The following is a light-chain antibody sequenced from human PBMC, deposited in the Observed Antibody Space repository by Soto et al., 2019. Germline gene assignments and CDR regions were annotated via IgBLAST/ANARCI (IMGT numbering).Light chain of an antibody. CDR1: QSISSW. Sequence: DIQMTQTPSSLSASVVDRFTITFLASQSISSWLAWYQQKPGRAPKLLIYAASTLQSGVPSRFSGSGSGTEFTLTITSLQPEDFATYYCQQLNSFPITFGQGTRLEIK. CDR2: AAS. J-gene: IGKJ5*01. V-gene: IGKV1-9*01. CDR3: QQLNSFPIT.